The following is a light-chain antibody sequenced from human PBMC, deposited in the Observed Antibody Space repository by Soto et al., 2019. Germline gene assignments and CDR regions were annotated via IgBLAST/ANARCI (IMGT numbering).Light chain of an antibody. CDR2: DVS. V-gene: IGLV2-14*01. CDR3: SSYISSSTLTG. J-gene: IGLJ2*01. CDR1: SPDVGGYND. Sequence: QSALTQPASVSGSPGQSVTISCTGTSPDVGGYNDVPWYQQHPGKAPKLMIYDVSNRPSGVSNRFSGSKSVNTASLTISGLQAEDEADYYCSSYISSSTLTGFGSGTKLTVL.